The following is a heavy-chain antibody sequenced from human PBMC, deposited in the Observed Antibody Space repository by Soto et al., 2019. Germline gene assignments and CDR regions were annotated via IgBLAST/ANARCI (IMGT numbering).Heavy chain of an antibody. D-gene: IGHD2-15*01. V-gene: IGHV1-69*12. J-gene: IGHJ4*02. CDR2: IIPIFGTA. Sequence: QVQLVQSGAEVKKPGSSVKVSCKASGGTFSSYAISWVRQAPGQGLEWMGGIIPIFGTANYAQKFQGRVTITAYASTSAAYMERSSLRSEDTAVYYCARESRYCSGGSCYFLPGIDYWGQGTLVTVSS. CDR1: GGTFSSYA. CDR3: ARESRYCSGGSCYFLPGIDY.